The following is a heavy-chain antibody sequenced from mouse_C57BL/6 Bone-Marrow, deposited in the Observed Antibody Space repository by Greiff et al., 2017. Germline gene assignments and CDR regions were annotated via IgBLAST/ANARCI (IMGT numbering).Heavy chain of an antibody. CDR3: ARDNYDYDWYFDV. CDR2: INYDGSST. J-gene: IGHJ1*03. V-gene: IGHV5-16*01. D-gene: IGHD2-4*01. Sequence: EVKLMESEGGLVQPGSSMKLSCTASGFTFSDYYMAWVRQVPEKGLEWVANINYDGSSTYYLDSLKSRFIISRDNAKNILYLQMSSLKSEDTATYYCARDNYDYDWYFDVWSTGTTVTVSS. CDR1: GFTFSDYY.